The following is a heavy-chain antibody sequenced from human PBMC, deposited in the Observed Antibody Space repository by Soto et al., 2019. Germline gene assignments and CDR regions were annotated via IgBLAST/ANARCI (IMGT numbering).Heavy chain of an antibody. CDR3: ARERTNVLRFFRAEADAFDI. Sequence: QLQLQESGPGLVKPSETLSLTCTVSGGSISSGFYYWGWIRQPPGKGLEWIGSIYSNGSSYYNQSLKSRRTKTIDTSKNQFSLKLSSVTAADTAVYYCARERTNVLRFFRAEADAFDIWGQGTRVTVSS. CDR1: GGSISSGFYY. J-gene: IGHJ3*02. CDR2: IYSNGSS. D-gene: IGHD3-3*01. V-gene: IGHV4-39*02.